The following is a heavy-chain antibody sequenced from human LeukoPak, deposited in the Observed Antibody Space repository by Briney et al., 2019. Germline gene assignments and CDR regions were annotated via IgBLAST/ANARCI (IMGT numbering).Heavy chain of an antibody. CDR3: ARPYCGGDCYGDYFDY. J-gene: IGHJ4*02. V-gene: IGHV3-11*01. CDR2: SCSPI. D-gene: IGHD2-21*02. Sequence: SCSPIYYADSVKGRFTISRDNAKNSLYLQMNSLRAEDTAVYYCARPYCGGDCYGDYFDYWGQGTLVTVSS.